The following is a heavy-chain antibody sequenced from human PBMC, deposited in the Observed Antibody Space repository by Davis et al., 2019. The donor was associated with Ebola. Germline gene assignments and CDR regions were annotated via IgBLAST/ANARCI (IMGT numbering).Heavy chain of an antibody. J-gene: IGHJ5*02. Sequence: MPSETLSLTCTVSGGSISSGDYYWSWIRQPPGKGLEWIGYIYYSGSTYYNPSLKSRVTISVDTSKNQFSLKLSSVTAADTAVYYCARGVVTAILGFGWFDPWGQGTLVTVSS. CDR1: GGSISSGDYY. CDR3: ARGVVTAILGFGWFDP. V-gene: IGHV4-30-4*01. D-gene: IGHD2-21*02. CDR2: IYYSGST.